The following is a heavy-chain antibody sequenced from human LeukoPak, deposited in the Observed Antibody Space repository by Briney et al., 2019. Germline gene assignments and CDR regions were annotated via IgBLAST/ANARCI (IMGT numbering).Heavy chain of an antibody. CDR2: ISGSGGST. CDR3: AKSFCSSTSCYWITMSFDY. Sequence: GGSLRLSCAASGLTFTSYAMNWVRQAPGKGLEWVSGISGSGGSTYYADSVKGRLIISRDNSKDTLYLQMSSLRAEDTAVYYCAKSFCSSTSCYWITMSFDYWGQGTLVTVSS. J-gene: IGHJ4*02. V-gene: IGHV3-23*01. D-gene: IGHD2-2*01. CDR1: GLTFTSYA.